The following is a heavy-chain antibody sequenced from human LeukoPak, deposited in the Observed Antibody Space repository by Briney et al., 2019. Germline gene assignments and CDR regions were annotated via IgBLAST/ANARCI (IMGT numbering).Heavy chain of an antibody. D-gene: IGHD3-9*01. CDR2: ISWNSGSI. J-gene: IGHJ4*02. CDR1: GFTFDDYA. CDR3: AKDVERLDYFDY. Sequence: GGSLRLSCAASGFTFDDYAMHWVRQAPGKGLEWVSGISWNSGSIGYADSVKGRFTISRDNAKNSLYLQMNSLRVEDTAVYYCAKDVERLDYFDYWGQGTLVTVSS. V-gene: IGHV3-9*01.